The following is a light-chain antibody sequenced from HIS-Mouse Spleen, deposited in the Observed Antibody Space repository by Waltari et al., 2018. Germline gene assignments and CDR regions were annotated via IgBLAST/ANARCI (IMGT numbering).Light chain of an antibody. CDR3: QQLNSYPPT. CDR1: QGISSY. J-gene: IGKJ1*01. V-gene: IGKV1-9*01. Sequence: DIQLTQSPSFLSASVGDSATITCRASQGISSYLAWYQQKPGKAPKLLIYAASTLQSGVPSRFSGSGSGTEFTLTISSLQPEDFATYYCQQLNSYPPTFGQGTKVEIK. CDR2: AAS.